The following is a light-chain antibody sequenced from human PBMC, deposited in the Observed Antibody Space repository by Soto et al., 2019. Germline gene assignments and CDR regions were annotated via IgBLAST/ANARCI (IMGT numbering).Light chain of an antibody. CDR2: EVS. CDR3: SSYTSSSTLV. Sequence: QSVLTQPASVSGSPGQSITISCTGTSSDVGGYNYVSWYQQHPGKAPKLMYEVSNRPSGVSNRFSGSKSGNTASLTISGLQAEDEADYYCSSYTSSSTLVFGGGTKLTVL. J-gene: IGLJ2*01. V-gene: IGLV2-14*01. CDR1: SSDVGGYNY.